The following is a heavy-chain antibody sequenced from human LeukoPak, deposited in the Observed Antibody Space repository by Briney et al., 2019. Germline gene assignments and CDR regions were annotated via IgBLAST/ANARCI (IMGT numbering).Heavy chain of an antibody. Sequence: GGSLRLSCAASGFTVSSNYMSWVRQAPGKGLEWVSVIYSGGSTYYADSVKGRFTISRDNSKNTLYLQMNSLRAKDTAVYYCARAMVRGVLDAFDIWGQGTMVTVSS. CDR3: ARAMVRGVLDAFDI. V-gene: IGHV3-66*01. J-gene: IGHJ3*02. D-gene: IGHD3-10*01. CDR2: IYSGGST. CDR1: GFTVSSNY.